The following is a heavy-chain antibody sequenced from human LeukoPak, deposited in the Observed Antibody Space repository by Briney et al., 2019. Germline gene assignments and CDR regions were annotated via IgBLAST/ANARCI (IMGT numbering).Heavy chain of an antibody. CDR2: ISAYNGNT. V-gene: IGHV1-18*01. CDR1: GYTFTSYG. Sequence: ASVKVSCKASGYTFTSYGISWVRQAPGQGLEWMGWISAYNGNTNYAQKLQGRVTMTTDTSTSTAYMELSSLRSDDTAVYYCARDLGDNPYRRRPLDYWGQGTLVTVSS. J-gene: IGHJ4*02. CDR3: ARDLGDNPYRRRPLDY. D-gene: IGHD1-14*01.